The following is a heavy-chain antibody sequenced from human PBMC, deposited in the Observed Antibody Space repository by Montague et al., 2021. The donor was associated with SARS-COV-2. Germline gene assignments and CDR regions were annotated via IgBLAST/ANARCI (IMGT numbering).Heavy chain of an antibody. V-gene: IGHV4-59*08. CDR1: GRSISSLY. Sequence: SETLYLTCTVYGRSISSLYWSWFGQPPGKGLESIGYIFHSGGTNYNPSLTSRVTMSVDTSKNQFSLKVNSVTAADTAVYYCARYYSATLPAVYWGQGALVTVSS. CDR2: IFHSGGT. D-gene: IGHD2-15*01. CDR3: ARYYSATLPAVY. J-gene: IGHJ4*02.